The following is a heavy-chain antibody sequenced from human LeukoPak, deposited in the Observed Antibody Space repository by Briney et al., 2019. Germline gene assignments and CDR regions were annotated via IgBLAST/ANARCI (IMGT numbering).Heavy chain of an antibody. D-gene: IGHD5-24*01. V-gene: IGHV3-53*01. CDR2: IYSGGST. J-gene: IGHJ4*02. Sequence: PGGSLRLSCATSGFTFSNYAMSWVRQAPGKGLEWVSVIYSGGSTYYADSVKGRFTISRDNSKNTLYLQMNSLRAEDTAVYYCARTGRDGYSYYFDYWGQGTLVTVSS. CDR3: ARTGRDGYSYYFDY. CDR1: GFTFSNYA.